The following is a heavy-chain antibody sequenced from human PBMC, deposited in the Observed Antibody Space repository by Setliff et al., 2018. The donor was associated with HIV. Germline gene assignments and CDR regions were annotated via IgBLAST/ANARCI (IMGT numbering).Heavy chain of an antibody. V-gene: IGHV3-30*02. CDR1: GFTFSSHG. D-gene: IGHD6-19*01. Sequence: GGSLRLSCATSGFTFSSHGIHWVRQAPGKGLEWVAFIRYDGNNKYHADSVKGRFTISRDNSKNTLDLQMNSLRAEDTAVYYCAKDHESSGWFRGYIDYWGPGTLVTVSS. J-gene: IGHJ4*02. CDR3: AKDHESSGWFRGYIDY. CDR2: IRYDGNNK.